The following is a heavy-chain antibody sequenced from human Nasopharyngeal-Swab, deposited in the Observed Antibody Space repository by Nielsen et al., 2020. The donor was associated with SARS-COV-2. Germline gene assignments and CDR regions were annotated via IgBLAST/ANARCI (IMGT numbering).Heavy chain of an antibody. V-gene: IGHV4-59*01. Sequence: SETLSLTCTISGGSISTYYWGWVRQPPGKGLEWIGDKSNSGDYNYNPSLKSRVTVSVDTSRNQFSLNLNSVTAADTAMYYCVRSPGWYYYDSWGQGTLVTVSS. CDR3: VRSPGWYYYDS. CDR1: GGSISTYY. D-gene: IGHD6-19*01. J-gene: IGHJ4*02. CDR2: KSNSGDY.